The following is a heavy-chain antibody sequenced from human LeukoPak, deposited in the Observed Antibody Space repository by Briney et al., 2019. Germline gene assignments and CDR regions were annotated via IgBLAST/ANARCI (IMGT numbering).Heavy chain of an antibody. D-gene: IGHD3-10*01. J-gene: IGHJ4*02. Sequence: PGGSLRLSCAASGFTFSSNGMSWVRQAPGKGLEWVANIKQDGSEKYYVDSVKGRFTISRDNAKNSLYLQMNSLRAEDTAVYYCARYNSGTFSFDHWGQGTLITVSS. V-gene: IGHV3-7*01. CDR2: IKQDGSEK. CDR1: GFTFSSNG. CDR3: ARYNSGTFSFDH.